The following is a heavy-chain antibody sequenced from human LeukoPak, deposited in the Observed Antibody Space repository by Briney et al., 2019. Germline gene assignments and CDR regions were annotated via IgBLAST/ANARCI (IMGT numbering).Heavy chain of an antibody. D-gene: IGHD6-13*01. Sequence: GGSLRLSCAASGFTFSSYAMSWVRQAPGKGLEWVSAISGSGGSTYYADSVKGRFTISRDNSKNTLYLQMNSLRAEDTAVYYCARGVAAAWGYYYYYYYYMDVWGKGTTVTVSS. V-gene: IGHV3-23*01. CDR2: ISGSGGST. J-gene: IGHJ6*03. CDR1: GFTFSSYA. CDR3: ARGVAAAWGYYYYYYYYMDV.